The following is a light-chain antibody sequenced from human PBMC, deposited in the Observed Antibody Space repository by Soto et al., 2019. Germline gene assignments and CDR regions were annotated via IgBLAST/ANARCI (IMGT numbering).Light chain of an antibody. Sequence: AIQLTQSPSSLSASVGDRVTITCRASQGISSALAWYQQKPGKAPKLLMYDASSLESGVPSRFSGSGSGTDFALAISSLQPEDFATYYCQQFNSYPLFGQGTRLEIK. CDR3: QQFNSYPL. J-gene: IGKJ5*01. CDR1: QGISSA. V-gene: IGKV1-13*02. CDR2: DAS.